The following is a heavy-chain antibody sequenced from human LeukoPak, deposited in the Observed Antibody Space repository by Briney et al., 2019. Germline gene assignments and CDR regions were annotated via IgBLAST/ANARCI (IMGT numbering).Heavy chain of an antibody. D-gene: IGHD6-19*01. CDR3: ARASLYSSGWYDFDY. V-gene: IGHV3-21*01. CDR1: GFTFSTYS. CDR2: ISSSVSYI. Sequence: GGSLRLSCAASGFTFSTYSMNWVRQAPGKGLEWVSSISSSVSYIYYADSVKGRFTISRDNAKNSLHLQMNSLRAEDTAVYYCARASLYSSGWYDFDYWGQGTQVTVSS. J-gene: IGHJ4*02.